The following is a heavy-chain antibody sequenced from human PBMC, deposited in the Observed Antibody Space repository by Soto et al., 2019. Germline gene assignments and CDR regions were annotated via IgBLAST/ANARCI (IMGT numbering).Heavy chain of an antibody. V-gene: IGHV3-48*02. J-gene: IGHJ6*04. CDR1: GFTFSTYS. CDR2: ISSSGSTT. CDR3: ARVLGV. Sequence: GGSLRLSCAASGFTFSTYSMNWVRQAPGKGLEWVSYISSSGSTTYYADSVKGRFTISRDNAKNSLYLQMSSLRDEDTAVYYCARVLGVWGKGPTVTVSS.